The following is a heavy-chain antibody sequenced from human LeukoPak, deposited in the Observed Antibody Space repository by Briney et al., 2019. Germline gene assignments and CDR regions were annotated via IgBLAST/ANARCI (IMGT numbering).Heavy chain of an antibody. CDR1: GFSFSSYG. Sequence: GGSLRLSCAASGFSFSSYGMHWVRQAPGKGLEWVAIIWYDGSNKYYADSVKGRFTIPRDNSKNTLYLQMNSLRAEDTAVYYCARERGESGYSYGYRYYFDYWGQGTLVTVSS. J-gene: IGHJ4*02. CDR3: ARERGESGYSYGYRYYFDY. V-gene: IGHV3-30*02. D-gene: IGHD5-18*01. CDR2: IWYDGSNK.